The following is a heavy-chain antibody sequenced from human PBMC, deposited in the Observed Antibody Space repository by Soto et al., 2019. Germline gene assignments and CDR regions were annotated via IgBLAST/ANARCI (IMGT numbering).Heavy chain of an antibody. CDR3: ARGGDVNYYHGMDV. CDR1: GYTFTSYG. D-gene: IGHD5-12*01. CDR2: ISAYNSKT. Sequence: QVQLVQSGGEVKKPGASVKLSCTASGYTFTSYGISWVRQAPGQGLEWMGWISAYNSKTNYAQNVQGRVTMTTDTSTRTAYMDLRSLRSDDTAVYYCARGGDVNYYHGMDVWGQGTTVTVSS. J-gene: IGHJ6*02. V-gene: IGHV1-18*01.